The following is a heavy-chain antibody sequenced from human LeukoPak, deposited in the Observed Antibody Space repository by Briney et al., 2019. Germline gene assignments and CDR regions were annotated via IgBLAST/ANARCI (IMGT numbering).Heavy chain of an antibody. CDR2: FGTRSTSI. CDR3: ARDPMVGDYNP. Sequence: GGSLRLSCTASGFTFSGYSMNWIRQAPGKGLEWVSSFGTRSTSIYHAGSVKGRFTISRDNAKNTLYLQMNSLRAEDTAVYYCARDPMVGDYNPWGQGTLVTVSS. D-gene: IGHD4-17*01. V-gene: IGHV3-21*01. CDR1: GFTFSGYS. J-gene: IGHJ5*02.